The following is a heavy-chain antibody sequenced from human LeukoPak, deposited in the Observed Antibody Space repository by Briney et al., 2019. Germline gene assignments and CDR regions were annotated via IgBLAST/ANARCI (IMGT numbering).Heavy chain of an antibody. CDR3: AKGVVEMATITPPDY. J-gene: IGHJ4*02. V-gene: IGHV3-30*18. Sequence: GGSLRLSCAASGFTFSSYGMHWVRQAPGKGLEWVAVISYDGSNKYYADSVKGRFTISRDNSKNTLYLQMNSLRAEDTAVYYCAKGVVEMATITPPDYWGQGTLVTVSS. CDR2: ISYDGSNK. CDR1: GFTFSSYG. D-gene: IGHD5-24*01.